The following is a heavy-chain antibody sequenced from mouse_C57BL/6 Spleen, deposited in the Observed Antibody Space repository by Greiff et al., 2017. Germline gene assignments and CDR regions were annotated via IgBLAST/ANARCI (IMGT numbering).Heavy chain of an antibody. CDR2: IRNKANGYTT. V-gene: IGHV7-3*01. CDR1: GFTFTDYY. J-gene: IGHJ2*01. Sequence: EVNVVESGGGLVQPGGSLSLSCAASGFTFTDYYMSWVRQPPGKALEWLGFIRNKANGYTTEYSASVKGRFTISRDNSQSILYLQMNALRAEDSATDYCARYGGFYFDYWGQGTTLTVSS. CDR3: ARYGGFYFDY.